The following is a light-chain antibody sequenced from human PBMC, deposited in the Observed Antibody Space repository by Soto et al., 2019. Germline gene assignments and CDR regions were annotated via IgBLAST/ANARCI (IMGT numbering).Light chain of an antibody. Sequence: DIQMTQSPSTLSASVGDRVTITCRASQSISNWLAWYQQKPGKAPKLLIYDASSLETGVPSRFSGSGSGTEFTLTSSSLQPDDFATYYFQQYNSYWTFGQGTKVEIK. V-gene: IGKV1-5*01. CDR2: DAS. J-gene: IGKJ1*01. CDR3: QQYNSYWT. CDR1: QSISNW.